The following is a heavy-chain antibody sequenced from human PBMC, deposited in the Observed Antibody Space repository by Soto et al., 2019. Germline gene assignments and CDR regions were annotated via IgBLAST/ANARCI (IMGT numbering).Heavy chain of an antibody. Sequence: SETLSLTCTVYGGSFSDYYWSWIRQPPGKGLEWIGEINHTGSTNFNPSLESRVTISVDTSKNQFSLKLSSVTAADTAVYYCAKVRRHISLSWGQGNLVTVSS. V-gene: IGHV4-34*01. CDR2: INHTGST. CDR3: AKVRRHISLS. CDR1: GGSFSDYY. J-gene: IGHJ5*02. D-gene: IGHD2-21*01.